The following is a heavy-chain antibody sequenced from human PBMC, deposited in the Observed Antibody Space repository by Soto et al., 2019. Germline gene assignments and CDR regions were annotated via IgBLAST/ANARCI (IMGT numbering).Heavy chain of an antibody. CDR1: GFTFSLYS. CDR2: LTSSSTYI. V-gene: IGHV3-21*01. Sequence: LRLSCAASGFTFSLYSMIWVRQAPGKGLEWVSSLTSSSTYIYYADSLKGRFTISRDNAKDSLYLQIDSLRAEDTATYYCVRARSTDSRPDYWGRGTLVTVSS. CDR3: VRARSTDSRPDY. J-gene: IGHJ4*02. D-gene: IGHD3-22*01.